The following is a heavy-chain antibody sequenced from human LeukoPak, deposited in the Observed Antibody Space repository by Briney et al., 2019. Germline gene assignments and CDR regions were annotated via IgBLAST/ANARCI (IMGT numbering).Heavy chain of an antibody. CDR3: AKAFWSGYYEGYYFDY. V-gene: IGHV3-30*02. CDR1: GFTFSSYG. J-gene: IGHJ4*02. Sequence: GGSLRLSCAASGFTFSSYGMHWVRQAPGKGLEWVAFIRYDGSNKYYADSVKGRFTTSRDNSKNTLYLQMNSLRAEDTAVYYCAKAFWSGYYEGYYFDYWGQGTLVTVSS. CDR2: IRYDGSNK. D-gene: IGHD3-3*01.